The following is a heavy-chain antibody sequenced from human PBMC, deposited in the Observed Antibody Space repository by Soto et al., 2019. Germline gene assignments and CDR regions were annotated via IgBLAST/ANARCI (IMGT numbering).Heavy chain of an antibody. CDR1: RFTFDNFV. J-gene: IGHJ5*02. D-gene: IGHD2-15*01. V-gene: IGHV3-21*06. Sequence: EVHLVESGGGLVKPGGSLRLSCAASRFTFDNFVLNWVRQVPGKGLEWVSSISSSGSSIYYADSLRGRFTISRDNAKNSLYREMNSLRAEDTAVYYCARALGYCSGGTCYGDYFDPWGQGTLVTVSS. CDR2: ISSSGSSI. CDR3: ARALGYCSGGTCYGDYFDP.